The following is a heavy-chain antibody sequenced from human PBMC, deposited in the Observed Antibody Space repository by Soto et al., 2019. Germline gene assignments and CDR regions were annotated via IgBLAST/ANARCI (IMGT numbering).Heavy chain of an antibody. CDR3: ATGNYGYYIEY. V-gene: IGHV4-59*01. D-gene: IGHD1-7*01. CDR1: GASISSYY. J-gene: IGHJ4*02. CDR2: MYYSGIS. Sequence: QVQLQESGPGLVKPSETLSLTCTVSGASISSYYWSWIRQPPGKGLEWIGNMYYSGISDYNPSLKSRVTISVDTSKDQFSLKLNSVTAADTAVYYCATGNYGYYIEYWGQGTPVTVSP.